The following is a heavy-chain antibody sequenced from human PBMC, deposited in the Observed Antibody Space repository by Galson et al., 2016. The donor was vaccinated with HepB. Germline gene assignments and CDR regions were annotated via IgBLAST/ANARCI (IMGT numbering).Heavy chain of an antibody. J-gene: IGHJ6*03. D-gene: IGHD3-16*01. CDR1: GFIFSDYA. Sequence: SLRLSCAASGFIFSDYAMTWVRQAPGKGLEWVSSLYGGGYGPRYADSVKGRFTISRDNSKNTLYLQMNGLRVEDTAVYYCAKDRGHEPPYYKDVRGNGTTVIVSS. CDR3: AKDRGHEPPYYKDV. V-gene: IGHV3-23*01. CDR2: LYGGGYGP.